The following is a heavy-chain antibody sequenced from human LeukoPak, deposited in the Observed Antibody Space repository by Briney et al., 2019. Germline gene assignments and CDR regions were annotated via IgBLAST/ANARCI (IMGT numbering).Heavy chain of an antibody. CDR3: ARRSGVLDSRDSRYYFDH. V-gene: IGHV4-59*11. CDR1: GGSISSHY. Sequence: PSETLSLTCIVSGGSISSHYWSWIRQPPGKGLEYIGYIYYSGSTDYNPSLKCRVTISLDTSKNQFSLNLTSVTAADAAVYYCARRSGVLDSRDSRYYFDHWGQGTLVTVSS. CDR2: IYYSGST. J-gene: IGHJ4*02. D-gene: IGHD3-22*01.